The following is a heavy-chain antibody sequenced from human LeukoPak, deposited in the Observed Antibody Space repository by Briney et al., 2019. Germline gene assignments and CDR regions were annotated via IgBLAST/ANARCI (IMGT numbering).Heavy chain of an antibody. CDR2: INHSGST. J-gene: IGHJ4*02. D-gene: IGHD3-10*01. CDR1: GGSFSGYY. V-gene: IGHV4-34*01. CDR3: ARQAVRGVIMITYYFDY. Sequence: SETLSLTCAVYGGSFSGYYWSWIRQPPGKGLEWIGEINHSGSTNYNPSLKSRVTISVDTSKNQFSLKLSSVTAADTAVYYCARQAVRGVIMITYYFDYWGQGTLVTVSS.